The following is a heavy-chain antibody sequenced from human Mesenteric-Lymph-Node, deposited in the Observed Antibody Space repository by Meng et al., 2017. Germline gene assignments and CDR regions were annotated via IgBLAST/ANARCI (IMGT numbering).Heavy chain of an antibody. Sequence: ASSMLSCKASGYTFTSYAMHWLRQAPGQRLEWMGWSNAGNGNTKYSQEFQGRVTITRDTSASTAYMELSSLRSEDMAVYYCARTRVRGVNCYYGMDVWGQGTTVTVSS. J-gene: IGHJ6*02. CDR2: SNAGNGNT. V-gene: IGHV1-3*02. CDR1: GYTFTSYA. CDR3: ARTRVRGVNCYYGMDV. D-gene: IGHD3-10*01.